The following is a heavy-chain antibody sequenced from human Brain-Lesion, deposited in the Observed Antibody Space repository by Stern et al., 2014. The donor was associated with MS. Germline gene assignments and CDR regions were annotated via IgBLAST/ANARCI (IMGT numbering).Heavy chain of an antibody. Sequence: VQLLESGAEVKKPGASVKVSCKVSGYTLTELSMHWVRQAPRKGLEWMGGFVPEDGETIYAQKFQGRVTMTEDTSTDTAYMELSSLRSEDTAVYYCATLSPGAGGNYYRHFDYWGQGTLVTVPS. CDR2: FVPEDGET. V-gene: IGHV1-24*01. CDR3: ATLSPGAGGNYYRHFDY. J-gene: IGHJ4*02. CDR1: GYTLTELS. D-gene: IGHD1-26*01.